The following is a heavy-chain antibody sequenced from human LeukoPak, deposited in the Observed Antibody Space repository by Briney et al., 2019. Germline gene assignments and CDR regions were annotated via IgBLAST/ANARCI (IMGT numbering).Heavy chain of an antibody. CDR2: VSGSGGST. V-gene: IGHV3-23*01. CDR1: GFTFSSYA. J-gene: IGHJ4*02. CDR3: AKDSQGRFGATFGY. Sequence: GGSLRLSCAASGFTFSSYAMSWVRQAPGKGLEWVSVVSGSGGSTYYADSVKGRFTISRDNSKNTLYLQMNSLRAEDTAVYYCAKDSQGRFGATFGYWGQGTLVTVSS. D-gene: IGHD3-10*02.